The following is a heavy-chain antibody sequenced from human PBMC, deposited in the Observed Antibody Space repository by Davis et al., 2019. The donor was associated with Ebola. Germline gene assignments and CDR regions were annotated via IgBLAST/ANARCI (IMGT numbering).Heavy chain of an antibody. J-gene: IGHJ4*02. V-gene: IGHV6-1*01. CDR1: GDSPSRNGAA. CDR2: TYYRSKWYN. CDR3: AREGFSSGWYYFDY. D-gene: IGHD6-19*01. Sequence: SQTLSLTCVISGDSPSRNGAAWNWLRQSPSRGLEWLGRTYYRSKWYNDYAVSVKSRITINPDTSKNQFSLQLNSVTPEDTAVYYCAREGFSSGWYYFDYWGQGTLVTVSS.